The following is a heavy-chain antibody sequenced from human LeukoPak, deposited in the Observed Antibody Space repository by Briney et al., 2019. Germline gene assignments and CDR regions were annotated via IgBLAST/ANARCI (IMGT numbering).Heavy chain of an antibody. J-gene: IGHJ4*02. CDR2: ISAYNGNT. V-gene: IGHV1-18*01. CDR1: GYTFTSYG. CDR3: ARLGVSGTYYYDSSGLPDY. Sequence: ASVKVSCKASGYTFTSYGISWVRQAPGQGLEWMGWISAYNGNTNYAQKLQGRVTTTTDTSTSTAYMELRSLRSDDTAVYYCARLGVSGTYYYDSSGLPDYWGQGTLVTVSS. D-gene: IGHD3-22*01.